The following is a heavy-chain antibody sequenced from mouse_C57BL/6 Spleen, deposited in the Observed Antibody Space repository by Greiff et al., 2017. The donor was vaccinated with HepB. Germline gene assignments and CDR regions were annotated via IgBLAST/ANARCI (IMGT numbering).Heavy chain of an antibody. CDR1: GYTFTSYW. D-gene: IGHD2-2*01. J-gene: IGHJ1*03. V-gene: IGHV1-53*01. CDR2: INPSNGGT. Sequence: VQLQQSGTELVKPGASVKLSCKASGYTFTSYWMHWVKQRPGQGLEWIGNINPSNGGTNYNEKFKSKATLTVDKSSSTAYMQLSSLTSEDSAVYYCAPSTMVTSYWYFDVWGTRTTVTVSS. CDR3: APSTMVTSYWYFDV.